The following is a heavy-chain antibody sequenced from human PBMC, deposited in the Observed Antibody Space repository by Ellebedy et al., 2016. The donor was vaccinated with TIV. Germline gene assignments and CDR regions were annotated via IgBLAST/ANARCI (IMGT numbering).Heavy chain of an antibody. V-gene: IGHV3-11*01. CDR3: ARERGVSYYYGSGRNYGMDV. D-gene: IGHD3-10*01. Sequence: GESLKISCAASGFTFSDYYMSWIRQAPGKGLEWVSYISSSGSTIYYADSVKGRFTISRDNAKNSLYLQMNSLRAEDTAVYYCARERGVSYYYGSGRNYGMDVWGQGTTVTVSS. J-gene: IGHJ6*02. CDR2: ISSSGSTI. CDR1: GFTFSDYY.